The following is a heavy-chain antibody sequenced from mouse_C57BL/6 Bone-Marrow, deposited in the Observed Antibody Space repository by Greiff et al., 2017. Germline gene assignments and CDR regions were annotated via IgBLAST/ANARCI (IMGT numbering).Heavy chain of an antibody. V-gene: IGHV5-4*03. D-gene: IGHD2-3*01. CDR1: GFTFSSYA. CDR2: ISDGGSYT. Sequence: DVKLVESGGGLVKPGGSLKLSCAASGFTFSSYAMSWVRQTPEKRLEWVATISDGGSYTYYPDNVKGRFTISRDNAKNNLYLQMSHRKSEDTAMDYCARGGYDYVDYWGQGTTLTVSS. CDR3: ARGGYDYVDY. J-gene: IGHJ2*01.